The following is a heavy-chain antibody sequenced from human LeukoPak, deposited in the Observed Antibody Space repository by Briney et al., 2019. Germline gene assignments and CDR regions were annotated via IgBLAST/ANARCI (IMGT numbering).Heavy chain of an antibody. Sequence: SETLSLTCAVYGGSFSGYYWSWIRQPPGKGLEWIGEINHSGSTNYNPSLKSRVTISVDTSKNQFSLKLSSVTAADTAVYYCARDLWAVVVPAASYYYYMDVWGKGTTVTVSS. J-gene: IGHJ6*03. V-gene: IGHV4-34*01. D-gene: IGHD2-2*01. CDR3: ARDLWAVVVPAASYYYYMDV. CDR1: GGSFSGYY. CDR2: INHSGST.